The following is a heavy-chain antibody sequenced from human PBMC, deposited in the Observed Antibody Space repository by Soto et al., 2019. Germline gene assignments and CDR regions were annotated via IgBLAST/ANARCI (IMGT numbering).Heavy chain of an antibody. V-gene: IGHV4-59*13. Sequence: SETLSLTCSVSGASITSFSWSWIRQSPDKGLEWIGYVFYSGSTTYNPSLKSRVTLSIDKSKNQFSLKLTSVTAADTAIYFCARDMYSRQNWFDPWGQGTLVTVSS. CDR2: VFYSGST. J-gene: IGHJ5*02. CDR1: GASITSFS. CDR3: ARDMYSRQNWFDP. D-gene: IGHD6-13*01.